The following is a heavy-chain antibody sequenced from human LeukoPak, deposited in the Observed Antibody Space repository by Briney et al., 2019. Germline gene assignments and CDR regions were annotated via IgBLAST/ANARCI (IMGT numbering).Heavy chain of an antibody. CDR1: GFTFIDYD. D-gene: IGHD6-19*01. Sequence: GGSLRLSCAASGFTFIDYDMHWVRQVIGKGLEWVSAIGIRGDTHYSGSVKGRFTISRENAESSLYLQMNSLRAEDAAVYYCARGGIQVSGIDEFDYWGQGTLVTVSS. J-gene: IGHJ4*02. V-gene: IGHV3-13*01. CDR2: IGIRGDT. CDR3: ARGGIQVSGIDEFDY.